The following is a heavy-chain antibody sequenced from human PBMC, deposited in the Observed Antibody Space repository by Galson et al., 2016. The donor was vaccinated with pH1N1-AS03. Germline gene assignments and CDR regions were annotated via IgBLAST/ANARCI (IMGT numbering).Heavy chain of an antibody. J-gene: IGHJ3*02. D-gene: IGHD2-2*01. Sequence: SLRLSCAASGFTFSTLWMTWVRQAPGKGLEWVANIKQDGSEKYYVDSVKGRFTISRDNAKNSLYLQMNSLRAEDTAVYYCARDSGYCRSTSCRGDAFVIWGHATMVTVSS. CDR3: ARDSGYCRSTSCRGDAFVI. CDR1: GFTFSTLW. V-gene: IGHV3-7*03. CDR2: IKQDGSEK.